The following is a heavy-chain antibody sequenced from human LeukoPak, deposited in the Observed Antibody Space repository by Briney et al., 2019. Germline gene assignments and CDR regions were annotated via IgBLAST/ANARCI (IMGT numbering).Heavy chain of an antibody. V-gene: IGHV5-51*01. CDR1: GYSFTSYW. CDR2: IYPGDSDT. CDR3: ARQKRWLDTHFDY. D-gene: IGHD5-24*01. Sequence: GESLKISCKGSGYSFTSYWIGWVRQMPGKGLEWMGIIYPGDSDTRYSPSFQGQVTISADKSISTDYLQWSSLKASDTAMYYCARQKRWLDTHFDYWGQGTLVTVSS. J-gene: IGHJ4*02.